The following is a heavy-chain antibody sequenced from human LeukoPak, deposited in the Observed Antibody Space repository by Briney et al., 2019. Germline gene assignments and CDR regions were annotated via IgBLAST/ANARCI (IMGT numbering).Heavy chain of an antibody. J-gene: IGHJ5*02. CDR2: INYGGSA. D-gene: IGHD4-11*01. CDR1: GGSIRSDY. Sequence: SETLSLICTVSGGSIRSDYWSWIRQPTGKGLEWIGNINYGGSANYNPSLKSRVTISLDTPKNQFSLKLTSVTAADTAVYYCARYSHYGRWFDPWGQGTLVTVSS. V-gene: IGHV4-59*01. CDR3: ARYSHYGRWFDP.